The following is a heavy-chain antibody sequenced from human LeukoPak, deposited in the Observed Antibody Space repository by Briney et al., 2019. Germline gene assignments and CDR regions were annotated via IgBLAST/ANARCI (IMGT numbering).Heavy chain of an antibody. J-gene: IGHJ5*02. CDR2: IYPSGTT. Sequence: SETLSLTCTVAGYSISSGYYWGWIRQPPGKGLEWIGNIYPSGTTYYNPSLKTRVTISVDTSKNQFSLKLSSVTAADTAVYFCARAYSSSWYFNWFDPWGQGTLVTVSS. D-gene: IGHD6-13*01. V-gene: IGHV4-38-2*02. CDR1: GYSISSGYY. CDR3: ARAYSSSWYFNWFDP.